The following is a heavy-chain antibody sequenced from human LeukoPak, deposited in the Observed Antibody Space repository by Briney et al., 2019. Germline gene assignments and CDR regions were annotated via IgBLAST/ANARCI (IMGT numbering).Heavy chain of an antibody. Sequence: GGSLRLSCAASGFTFSGYWMHWVRQAPGKGLVWVSRINSDGSSTSYADSVKGRFTISRDNAKNTLNLQMNSLRAEDTAVYYCARDLGYGDLLDYWGQGTLVTVSS. J-gene: IGHJ4*02. CDR2: INSDGSST. V-gene: IGHV3-74*01. CDR1: GFTFSGYW. CDR3: ARDLGYGDLLDY. D-gene: IGHD4-17*01.